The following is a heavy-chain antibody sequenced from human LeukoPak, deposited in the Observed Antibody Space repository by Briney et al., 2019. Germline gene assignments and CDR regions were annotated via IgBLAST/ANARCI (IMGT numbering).Heavy chain of an antibody. CDR3: ARSGGYCVHYMDV. Sequence: SETLSLTCTVSGGSISSYYWSWIRQPPGKGLEWIGYIYYSGSTNYNPSLKSRVTISVDTSKNQFSLKLSSVTAADTAVYYCARSGGYCVHYMDVWGKGTTVTVSS. J-gene: IGHJ6*03. V-gene: IGHV4-59*01. CDR1: GGSISSYY. D-gene: IGHD3-22*01. CDR2: IYYSGST.